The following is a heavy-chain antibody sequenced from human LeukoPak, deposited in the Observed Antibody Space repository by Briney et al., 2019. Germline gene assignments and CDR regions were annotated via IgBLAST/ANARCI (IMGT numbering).Heavy chain of an antibody. D-gene: IGHD3-9*01. CDR3: ARGGREYFDWFDY. Sequence: PGGSLRLSCAASGFTFSSYEMNWVRQAAGKGLEWVSYISSSGSTIYYADSVKGRFTISRDNAKNSLYLQMNSLRAENTAVYYCARGGREYFDWFDYWGQGTLVTVSS. CDR1: GFTFSSYE. J-gene: IGHJ4*02. CDR2: ISSSGSTI. V-gene: IGHV3-48*03.